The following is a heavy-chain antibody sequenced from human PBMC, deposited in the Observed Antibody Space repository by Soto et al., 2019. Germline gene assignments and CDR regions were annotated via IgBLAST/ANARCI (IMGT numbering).Heavy chain of an antibody. D-gene: IGHD2-8*02. CDR1: GFICSSYD. CDR2: ILAGGST. Sequence: GGSLRLSCAASGFICSSYDMSWVRQAPGKGLYCVSTILAGGSTYYADSVKGRFTISRDRSTNTVFLQMNSLTAGDTAVYYCAKATATGGGAFDFCGQGTMVTV. J-gene: IGHJ3*01. V-gene: IGHV3-23*01. CDR3: AKATATGGGAFDF.